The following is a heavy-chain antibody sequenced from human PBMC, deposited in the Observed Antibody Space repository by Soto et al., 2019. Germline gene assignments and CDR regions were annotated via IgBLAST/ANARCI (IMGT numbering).Heavy chain of an antibody. V-gene: IGHV1-2*02. CDR2: INTRNGVT. Sequence: QVQLVQSGDEVKKPGASVSISCRASGYTFISYYMHWVRQAPGHGLEWMGWINTRNGVTKYAQGFQDRVTMTRDASINTAYMQLTWLTSDDTAVYYCARGTGSSWYDPWGQGTLVTVSS. D-gene: IGHD3-10*01. J-gene: IGHJ5*02. CDR3: ARGTGSSWYDP. CDR1: GYTFISYY.